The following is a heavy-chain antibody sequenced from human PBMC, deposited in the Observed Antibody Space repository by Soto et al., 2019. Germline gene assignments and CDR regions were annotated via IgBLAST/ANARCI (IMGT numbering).Heavy chain of an antibody. V-gene: IGHV6-1*01. Sequence: PSQTLSLTCAISGDSVSSNSAAWNWIRQSPSRGLEWLGRAYYRSQWYYDSAVSVRSRITVIPDTSKNQFSLQLNSVTPEDTAVYYCTKQKGDGRTYKGMAVWGQGTTVPVSS. CDR2: AYYRSQWYY. J-gene: IGHJ6*02. CDR3: TKQKGDGRTYKGMAV. CDR1: GDSVSSNSAA. D-gene: IGHD2-21*02.